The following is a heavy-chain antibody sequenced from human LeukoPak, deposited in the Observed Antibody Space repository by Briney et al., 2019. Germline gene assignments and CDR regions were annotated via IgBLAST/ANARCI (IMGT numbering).Heavy chain of an antibody. D-gene: IGHD1-14*01. CDR3: AHDVPGAEGFDY. J-gene: IGHJ4*02. CDR2: IYGDDNK. V-gene: IGHV2-5*02. Sequence: ESGPTLVKPTQTLTLTCTFSGFSLSTSGLGVAWIRQPPGKALEWLALIYGDDNKRYNPSLRSRLIIIKDTSKNQVVLTMTNMDPVDTATYYCAHDVPGAEGFDYWGQGILVTVSS. CDR1: GFSLSTSGLG.